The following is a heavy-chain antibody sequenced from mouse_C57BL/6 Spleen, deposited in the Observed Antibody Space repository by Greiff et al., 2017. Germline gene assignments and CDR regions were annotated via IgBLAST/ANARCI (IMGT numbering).Heavy chain of an antibody. Sequence: VQLQQSGPGLVKPSQSLSLTCSVTGYSITSGYYWNWIRQFPGNKLEWMGYISYDGSNNYNPSLKNRISITRDTSKNQFFLKLNSVTTEDTATYYCARVLYDYDGGDYFDYWGQGTTLTVSS. D-gene: IGHD2-4*01. CDR1: GYSITSGYY. V-gene: IGHV3-6*01. CDR3: ARVLYDYDGGDYFDY. CDR2: ISYDGSN. J-gene: IGHJ2*01.